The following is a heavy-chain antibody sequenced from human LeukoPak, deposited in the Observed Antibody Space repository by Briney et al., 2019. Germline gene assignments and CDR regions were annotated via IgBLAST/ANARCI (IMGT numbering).Heavy chain of an antibody. J-gene: IGHJ3*02. V-gene: IGHV4-34*01. CDR3: ARDRGYSYGRLTGAFDI. D-gene: IGHD5-18*01. Sequence: PSETLSLTCAVYGGSFSGYYWSWIRQPPGKGLEWIGEINHSGSTNYNPSLKSRVTISVDTSKNQFSLKLSSVTAADTAVYYCARDRGYSYGRLTGAFDIWGQGTMVTVSS. CDR2: INHSGST. CDR1: GGSFSGYY.